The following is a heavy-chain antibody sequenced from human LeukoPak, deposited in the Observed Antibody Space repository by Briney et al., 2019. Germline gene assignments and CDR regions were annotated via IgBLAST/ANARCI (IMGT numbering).Heavy chain of an antibody. CDR1: GFTFSSYG. CDR2: ISYDGSNK. J-gene: IGHJ4*02. V-gene: IGHV3-30*03. CDR3: ATGRGTPLGF. Sequence: PGGSLRLSCAASGFTFSSYGMHWVRQAPGKGLEWVAVISYDGSNKYYADSVKGRFSVSRDNAKNTLYLQMDSLRAEDTAMYYCATGRGTPLGFWGQGALVTVSS. D-gene: IGHD1-14*01.